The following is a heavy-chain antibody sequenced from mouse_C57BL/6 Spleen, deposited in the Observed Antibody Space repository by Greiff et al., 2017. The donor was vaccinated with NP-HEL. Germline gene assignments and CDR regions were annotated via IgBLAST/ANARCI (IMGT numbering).Heavy chain of an antibody. D-gene: IGHD1-1*01. CDR1: GFNIKDYY. V-gene: IGHV14-1*01. J-gene: IGHJ3*01. Sequence: EVQLQESGAELVRPGASVKLSCTASGFNIKDYYMHWVKQRPEQGLEWIGRIDPEDGETEYAPKFQGKATMTADTSSNTAYLQLSSLTSEDTAVYYCTTWGYYGSSHFFAYWGQGTLVTVSA. CDR3: TTWGYYGSSHFFAY. CDR2: IDPEDGET.